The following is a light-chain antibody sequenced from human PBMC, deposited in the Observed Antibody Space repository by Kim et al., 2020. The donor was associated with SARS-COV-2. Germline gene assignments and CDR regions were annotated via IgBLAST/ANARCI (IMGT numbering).Light chain of an antibody. CDR1: SGIIAGDY. CDR3: QSYDLNNVI. Sequence: VTISCARSSGIIAGDYLYPVQWYPHRPGSAPTVVIYGDDQKPSGVPDRFSGSIDSSSNSASLTISGLKPEDEADYYCQSYDLNNVIFGGGTQLTVL. J-gene: IGLJ2*01. V-gene: IGLV6-57*03. CDR2: GDD.